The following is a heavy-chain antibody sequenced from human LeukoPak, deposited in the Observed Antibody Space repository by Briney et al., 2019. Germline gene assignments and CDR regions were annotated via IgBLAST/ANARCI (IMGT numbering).Heavy chain of an antibody. CDR3: ARDPNIKAFDI. CDR1: GFTFRSYW. J-gene: IGHJ3*02. V-gene: IGHV3-7*01. Sequence: GGSLRLSCAASGFTFRSYWMTWLRQAPGKELELVAHINPDGSEESYADSVKGRFTISRDNAKNSLHLQMNNLRVEDTAVYYCARDPNIKAFDIWGQGTMVTVSS. CDR2: INPDGSEE. D-gene: IGHD2/OR15-2a*01.